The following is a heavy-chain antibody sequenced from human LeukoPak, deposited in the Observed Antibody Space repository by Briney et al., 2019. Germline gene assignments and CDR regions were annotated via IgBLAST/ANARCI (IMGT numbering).Heavy chain of an antibody. Sequence: KTGGSLRLSCAASGFTFSSYSMNWVRQAPGKGLEWVSSISSSSYIYYADSVKGRFTISRDNAKNSLYLQMNSLRAEDTAVYYCCSGDIVATRNDYWGQGTLVTVSS. CDR1: GFTFSSYS. CDR2: ISSSSYI. J-gene: IGHJ4*02. CDR3: CSGDIVATRNDY. V-gene: IGHV3-21*01. D-gene: IGHD5-12*01.